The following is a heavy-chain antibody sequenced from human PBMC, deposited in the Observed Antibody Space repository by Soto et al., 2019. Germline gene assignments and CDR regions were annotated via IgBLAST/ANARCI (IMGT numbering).Heavy chain of an antibody. Sequence: ASVKVSCKASGYTFTSYGISWVRQAPGQGLEWMGWIIPYIGNTNYAQKLQGRVTMTADESTSTAYMELSSLRSEDTAVYYCARGGSAGYYDSSGYYLGKNAFDIWGQGTMVTVSS. CDR1: GYTFTSYG. V-gene: IGHV1-18*01. CDR3: ARGGSAGYYDSSGYYLGKNAFDI. CDR2: IIPYIGNT. J-gene: IGHJ3*02. D-gene: IGHD3-22*01.